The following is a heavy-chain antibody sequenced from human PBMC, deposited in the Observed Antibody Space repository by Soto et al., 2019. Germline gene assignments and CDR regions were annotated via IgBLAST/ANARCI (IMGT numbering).Heavy chain of an antibody. Sequence: QITLKESGPSPVKPTQTLTVTCTFSGFSLSNSGVGVAWIRQPPGKALEWLALIYGDNDKRYSPSLKTRLTTSKDTSKKPVVLTMTNMDPVDTATYYCAHCTLHDYGAYAPCSSHVFDSWGQGTLVTVSS. D-gene: IGHD4-17*01. CDR3: AHCTLHDYGAYAPCSSHVFDS. CDR1: GFSLSNSGVG. CDR2: IYGDNDK. J-gene: IGHJ4*02. V-gene: IGHV2-5*02.